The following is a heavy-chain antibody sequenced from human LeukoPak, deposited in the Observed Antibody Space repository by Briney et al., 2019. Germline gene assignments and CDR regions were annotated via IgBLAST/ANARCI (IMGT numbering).Heavy chain of an antibody. CDR3: ARVGTGTYPLDY. D-gene: IGHD2-8*02. CDR1: GGSITSYC. Sequence: PSETLSLTCTVSGGSITSYCWTWIRQPPGKGLEWIGYMCYSGSTKYNPSLKSRVTISADTSKNQFSLKLNSVTTADTAVYYCARVGTGTYPLDYWGQGTLVTVSS. CDR2: MCYSGST. J-gene: IGHJ4*02. V-gene: IGHV4-59*01.